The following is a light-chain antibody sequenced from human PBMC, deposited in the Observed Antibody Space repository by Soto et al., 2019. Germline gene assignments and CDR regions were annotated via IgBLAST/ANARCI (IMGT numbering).Light chain of an antibody. V-gene: IGKV1-5*01. CDR2: DVS. CDR3: QQYNSN. Sequence: IQMTLSPSTVSASVGDRVTITCRASQSINNWLAWYQQKPGKAPKLLIYDVSSLGSGVPSRFSGSGSGAEFTLTISSLQPDDFATYYCQQYNSNFGGGTRVEIK. CDR1: QSINNW. J-gene: IGKJ4*01.